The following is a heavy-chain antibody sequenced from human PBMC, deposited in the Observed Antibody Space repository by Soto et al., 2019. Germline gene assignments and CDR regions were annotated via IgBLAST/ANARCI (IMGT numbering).Heavy chain of an antibody. Sequence: QLQLQESGSGLVKPSETLSLTCAVSGGSITSDYYAWSWIRQPPGKALEWIVYIYDSGTAYYNPSLQSRVSMSVDISKNQFSLKLTSVTAADTAVYFCAREMGGTDLDHWGRGDLVTVSS. CDR3: AREMGGTDLDH. D-gene: IGHD1-26*01. J-gene: IGHJ4*02. CDR2: IYDSGTA. V-gene: IGHV4-30-2*01. CDR1: GGSITSDYYA.